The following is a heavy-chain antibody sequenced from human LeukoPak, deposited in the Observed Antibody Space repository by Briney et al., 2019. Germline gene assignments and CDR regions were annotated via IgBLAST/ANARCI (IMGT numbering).Heavy chain of an antibody. Sequence: PGGSLRLSCVASGFTLSRNPMSWVRQAPGKGLEWVSVTYSAGRPCSADSVKGRFTFSTDNSKSTLYLQMNSLRAEDTALYYCARTSPTVTTSVDLSGRGSLVTVSS. CDR1: GFTLSRNP. V-gene: IGHV3-53*01. CDR3: ARTSPTVTTSVDL. J-gene: IGHJ2*01. CDR2: TYSAGRP. D-gene: IGHD4-17*01.